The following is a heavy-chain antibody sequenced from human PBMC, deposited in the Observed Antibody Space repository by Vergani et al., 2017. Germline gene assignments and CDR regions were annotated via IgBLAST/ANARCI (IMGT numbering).Heavy chain of an antibody. CDR2: IIPIFGTA. V-gene: IGHV1-69*01. D-gene: IGHD3-3*01. J-gene: IGHJ6*02. Sequence: QVQLVQSGAEVKKPGSSVKVSCKASGGTFSSYAISWVRQAPGQGLEWMGGIIPIFGTANYAQKFQGRVTITADESTSTAYTELSSLRSEDTAVYYCASRDITIFGVVIIRGYYYYGMDVWGQ. CDR3: ASRDITIFGVVIIRGYYYYGMDV. CDR1: GGTFSSYA.